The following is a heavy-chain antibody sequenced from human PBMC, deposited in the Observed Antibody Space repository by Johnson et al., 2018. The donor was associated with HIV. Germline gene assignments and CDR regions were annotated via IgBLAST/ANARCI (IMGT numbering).Heavy chain of an antibody. CDR3: ARDSYSGGGSYS. CDR2: IRYDGSNK. J-gene: IGHJ3*01. CDR1: RFTFSNAW. Sequence: QVQLVEYGGGLVKPGGSLRLSCAASRFTFSNAWMSWVRQAPGKGLEWVAFIRYDGSNKYYADSVKGRFTISRDNAKNSLYLQMNSLRVEDTAVYYCARDSYSGGGSYSWGQGTMVTVSS. D-gene: IGHD1-26*01. V-gene: IGHV3-30*02.